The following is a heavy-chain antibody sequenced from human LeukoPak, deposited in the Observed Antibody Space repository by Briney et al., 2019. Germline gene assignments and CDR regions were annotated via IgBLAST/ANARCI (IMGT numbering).Heavy chain of an antibody. Sequence: QSGGSLRLSCAASGFTFSSYWMSWVRQAPGKGPEWVANIKQDGGEKYYADSVKGRFTISRDNAKNSLYLQMNSLRAEDTAVYYCARDAFPRISVFGVVSDAFDIWGQGTMVTVSS. D-gene: IGHD3-3*01. CDR1: GFTFSSYW. V-gene: IGHV3-7*01. CDR3: ARDAFPRISVFGVVSDAFDI. J-gene: IGHJ3*02. CDR2: IKQDGGEK.